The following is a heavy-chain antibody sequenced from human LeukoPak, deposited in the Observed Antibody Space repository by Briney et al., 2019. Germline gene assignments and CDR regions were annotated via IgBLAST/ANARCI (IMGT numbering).Heavy chain of an antibody. J-gene: IGHJ5*02. CDR1: EFTFSSYG. V-gene: IGHV3-30*02. Sequence: PVGSLRLSCAASEFTFSSYGMHWVRQAPGKGLEWVAFIRYDGSNKYYADSAKGRFTISRDNSKNTLYLQMNSLRAEDTAVYYCAKDLQPYCSRTSCYDNCFDPRGQGTLVTVSS. CDR2: IRYDGSNK. CDR3: AKDLQPYCSRTSCYDNCFDP. D-gene: IGHD2-2*01.